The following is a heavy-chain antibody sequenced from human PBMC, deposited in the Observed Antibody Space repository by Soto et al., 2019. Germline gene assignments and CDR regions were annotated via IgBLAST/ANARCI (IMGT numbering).Heavy chain of an antibody. D-gene: IGHD1-26*01. CDR3: TRGAWDVYFDY. V-gene: IGHV3-49*04. CDR1: GFTFADYP. CDR2: VKTAIYDQRA. Sequence: QPVGSLRLSCTASGFTFADYPMGWVRQAPGKGLEWLGLVKTAIYDQRADYAASVKGRFTISRDDSQNITYLNLNSLITEDTAVYYCTRGAWDVYFDYWGQGSLVTVSS. J-gene: IGHJ4*02.